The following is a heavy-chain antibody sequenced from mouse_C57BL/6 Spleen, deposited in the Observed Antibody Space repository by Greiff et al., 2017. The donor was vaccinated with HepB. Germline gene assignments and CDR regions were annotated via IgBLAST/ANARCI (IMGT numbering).Heavy chain of an antibody. CDR3: TRFVGYAMDY. J-gene: IGHJ4*01. V-gene: IGHV1-15*01. Sequence: QVQLQQSGAELVRPGASVTLSCKASGYTFTDYEMHWVKQTPVHGLEWIGAIDPETGGTAYNQKFKGKAILTADKSSSTAYMELRSLTSEDSAVYYCTRFVGYAMDYGGQGTSVTVSS. CDR2: IDPETGGT. CDR1: GYTFTDYE.